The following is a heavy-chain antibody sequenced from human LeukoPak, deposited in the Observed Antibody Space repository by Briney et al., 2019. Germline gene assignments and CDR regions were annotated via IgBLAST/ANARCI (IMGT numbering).Heavy chain of an antibody. V-gene: IGHV1-2*02. D-gene: IGHD3-9*01. CDR2: INPNSGGT. Sequence: ASVKVSCKASGYTFTGYYMHWVRQAPGQGLEWMGWINPNSGGTNYAQKFQGRVTMTRDTSISTAYMELSGLRSDDTAVYYCARDGVYDILTGYFAHGYYYYMDVWGKGTTVTVFS. CDR1: GYTFTGYY. CDR3: ARDGVYDILTGYFAHGYYYYMDV. J-gene: IGHJ6*03.